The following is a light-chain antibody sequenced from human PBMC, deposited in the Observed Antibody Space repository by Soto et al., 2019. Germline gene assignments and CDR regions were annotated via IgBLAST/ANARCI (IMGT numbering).Light chain of an antibody. CDR3: SSFTTTNTWV. V-gene: IGLV2-14*01. Sequence: QSALTQPASVSGSPGQSMTISCTGTSSDVGSGNFVSWFQQHPGKAPKLMIYEVTNRPSGVSYRFSGSKSGNTASLTISGLQAEYEADYYCSSFTTTNTWVFGWGTKLTVL. J-gene: IGLJ3*02. CDR2: EVT. CDR1: SSDVGSGNF.